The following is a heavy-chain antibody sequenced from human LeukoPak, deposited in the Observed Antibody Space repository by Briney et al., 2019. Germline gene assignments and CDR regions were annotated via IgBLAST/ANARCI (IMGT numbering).Heavy chain of an antibody. Sequence: PSETLSLTCSDSGGSISSSSYYWGGIRQPPGKGLEWVASVYYSGSTYYNPSLESRVTMSVDTSKNQFSLNLSSVTAADTAVYYCARGIYYFDYWGPGTLVTVSS. J-gene: IGHJ4*02. V-gene: IGHV4-39*01. D-gene: IGHD1-14*01. CDR3: ARGIYYFDY. CDR2: VYYSGST. CDR1: GGSISSSSYY.